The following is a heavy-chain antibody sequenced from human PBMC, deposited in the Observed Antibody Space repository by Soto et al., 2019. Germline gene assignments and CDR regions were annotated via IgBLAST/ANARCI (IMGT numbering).Heavy chain of an antibody. CDR1: GGSISSGDYY. J-gene: IGHJ3*02. D-gene: IGHD2-2*01. V-gene: IGHV4-30-4*01. Sequence: SETLSLTCTVSGGSISSGDYYWSWIRQPPGKGLEWIGYIYYSGSTYYNPSLKSRVAISVDTSKNQFSLKLSSVTAADTAVYYCARDSGRDGSSTSCSYYAFGSWGQGXMVAVSS. CDR2: IYYSGST. CDR3: ARDSGRDGSSTSCSYYAFGS.